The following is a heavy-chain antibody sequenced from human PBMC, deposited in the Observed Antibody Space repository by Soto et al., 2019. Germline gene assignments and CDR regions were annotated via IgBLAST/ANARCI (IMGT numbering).Heavy chain of an antibody. CDR3: ARDNMRYSSSLSGMDV. CDR1: GFTFSSYG. V-gene: IGHV3-33*01. D-gene: IGHD6-6*01. Sequence: GGSLRLSCAASGFTFSSYGMHWVRQAPGKGLEWVAVIWDDGSNKYYADSVKGRLTISRDNSKNTLYLQMNSLRAEDTAVYYCARDNMRYSSSLSGMDVWGQGTTVTVSS. CDR2: IWDDGSNK. J-gene: IGHJ6*02.